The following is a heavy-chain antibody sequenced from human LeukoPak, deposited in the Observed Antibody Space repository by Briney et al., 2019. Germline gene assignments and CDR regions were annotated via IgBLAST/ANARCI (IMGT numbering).Heavy chain of an antibody. Sequence: PSETLSLTCAVSGGSIISSNWWNWVRQSPMKGLEWIGEIYHNGSTNYNPSLKSRVTISIDKSKDQFSLKLSSVTAADMAIYYCGGVTFDWWFDLWGRGTLVTVSS. D-gene: IGHD2-21*02. CDR3: GGVTFDWWFDL. CDR2: IYHNGST. J-gene: IGHJ2*01. CDR1: GGSIISSNW. V-gene: IGHV4-4*02.